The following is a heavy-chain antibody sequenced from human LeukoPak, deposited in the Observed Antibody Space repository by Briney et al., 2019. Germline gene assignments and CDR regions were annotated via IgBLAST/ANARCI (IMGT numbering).Heavy chain of an antibody. CDR1: GGSISSYY. CDR3: ARDGRGDLTWIQLWSPFDY. D-gene: IGHD5-18*01. J-gene: IGHJ4*02. CDR2: IYSGGST. Sequence: ETLSLTCTVSGGSISSYYWSWVRQAPGKGLEWVSVIYSGGSTYYADSVKGRFTISRDNSKNTLYLQMNSLRGEDTAVYYCARDGRGDLTWIQLWSPFDYWGQGTLVTVSS. V-gene: IGHV3-53*05.